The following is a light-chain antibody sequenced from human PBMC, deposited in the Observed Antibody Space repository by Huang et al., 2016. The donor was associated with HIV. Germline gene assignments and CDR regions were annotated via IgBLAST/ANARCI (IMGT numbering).Light chain of an antibody. CDR2: SAS. V-gene: IGKV1-16*01. CDR3: HQYYSFPYT. J-gene: IGKJ2*01. CDR1: QGISNY. Sequence: DIQMTQSPSSLSAFVGDRVTVTCRASQGISNYLAWFQQKPGKAPKSLIYSASTLQTGVPSRFSGSGSGTDFTLTISGLQPDDSATYYCHQYYSFPYTFGQGTKLDIK.